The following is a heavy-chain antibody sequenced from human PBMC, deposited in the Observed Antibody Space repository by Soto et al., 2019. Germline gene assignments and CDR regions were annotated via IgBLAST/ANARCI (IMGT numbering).Heavy chain of an antibody. D-gene: IGHD5-18*01. V-gene: IGHV3-23*01. Sequence: EVQLLESGGGLVQPGGSLRLSCAASGFTFSSYAMSWVRQAPGKGLEWVSAISGSGGSTYYADSVKGRFTISRDNSKNPLYLQMNSRRAEDRAVYYCAKGRRVGDSYGYDYWGQGTLVTVSS. CDR1: GFTFSSYA. CDR2: ISGSGGST. CDR3: AKGRRVGDSYGYDY. J-gene: IGHJ4*02.